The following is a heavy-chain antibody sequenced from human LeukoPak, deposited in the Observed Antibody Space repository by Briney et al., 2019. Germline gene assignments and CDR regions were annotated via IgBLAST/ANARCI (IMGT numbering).Heavy chain of an antibody. CDR1: GGSISSSYY. J-gene: IGHJ4*02. Sequence: SETLSLTCTVSGGSISSSYYWGWIRQPPGKGLEWIGSIYYSGSTYYNPSLKSRVTISVDTSKNQFSLKLSSVTAADTAVYYCARQVGLLYYFDYWGQGTLVTVSS. CDR3: ARQVGLLYYFDY. D-gene: IGHD1-26*01. CDR2: IYYSGST. V-gene: IGHV4-39*01.